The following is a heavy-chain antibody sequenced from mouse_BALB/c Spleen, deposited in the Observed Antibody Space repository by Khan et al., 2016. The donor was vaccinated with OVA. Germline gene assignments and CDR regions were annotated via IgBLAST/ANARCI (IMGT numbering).Heavy chain of an antibody. D-gene: IGHD6-1*01. CDR1: GYIFTSYW. CDR2: NYPGTDNT. Sequence: QVHVKQSGAELMRPGASVKLSCKTSGYIFTSYWIHWVKQRSGQGLEWIARNYPGTDNTSYNEKFKDKATLTADKSSTTAYMQLSSLKSADYAVYFCAREEPLYYFDYWGQGTTLTVSS. J-gene: IGHJ2*01. CDR3: AREEPLYYFDY. V-gene: IGHV1-76*01.